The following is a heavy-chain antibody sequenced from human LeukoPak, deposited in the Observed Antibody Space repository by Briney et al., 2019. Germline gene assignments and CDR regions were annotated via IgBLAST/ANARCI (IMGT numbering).Heavy chain of an antibody. CDR1: GFTFSSYG. V-gene: IGHV3-23*01. CDR3: ATSRGSWPDYFDY. J-gene: IGHJ4*02. CDR2: ISGSGGST. D-gene: IGHD6-13*01. Sequence: GGSLRLSCAASGFTFSSYGMSWVRQAPGKGLEWVSAISGSGGSTYYADSVKGRFTISRDNSKNSLYLQMNSLRAKDTAVYYCATSRGSWPDYFDYWGQGTLVTVSS.